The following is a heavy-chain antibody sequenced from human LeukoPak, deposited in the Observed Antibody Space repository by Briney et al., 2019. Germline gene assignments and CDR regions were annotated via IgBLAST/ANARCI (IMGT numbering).Heavy chain of an antibody. CDR2: IYYNGYT. V-gene: IGHV4-39*01. CDR1: GASISSTSHH. D-gene: IGHD6-25*01. Sequence: PSETLSLTCTVSGASISSTSHHWCWIRQLPGKGLEWIGAIYYNGYTYYNPSLRSRVTISVITSENQFSLKLSSVTAADTAVYYCARLEWGSAGSGSFDHWGHGTLVTVSS. CDR3: ARLEWGSAGSGSFDH. J-gene: IGHJ4*01.